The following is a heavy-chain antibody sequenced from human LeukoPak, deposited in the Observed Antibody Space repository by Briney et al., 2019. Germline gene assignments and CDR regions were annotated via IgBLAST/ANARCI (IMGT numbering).Heavy chain of an antibody. D-gene: IGHD3-22*01. CDR3: ARVGYYDSSGYNDY. CDR2: INIDGSST. Sequence: GGSLRLSCEASGFTFSSYWMHWVRQPPGKGLIWVSHINIDGSSTGYADSVKGRFTISRNNAKNTLYLQMNSVRVEDTAVYYCARVGYYDSSGYNDYWGQGTLVTVSS. V-gene: IGHV3-74*01. CDR1: GFTFSSYW. J-gene: IGHJ4*02.